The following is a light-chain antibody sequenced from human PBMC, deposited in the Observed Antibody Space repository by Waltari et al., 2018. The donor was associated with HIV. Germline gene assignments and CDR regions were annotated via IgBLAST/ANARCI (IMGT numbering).Light chain of an antibody. J-gene: IGKJ1*01. CDR2: WAS. CDR3: QQYYSTPWT. V-gene: IGKV4-1*01. CDR1: QSVLYSSNNKNY. Sequence: DIVMTQSPDSLAVSLGERATIDRKSSQSVLYSSNNKNYLAWYQQKPGQPPKLLIYWASTRESGVPDRFSGSGSGTDFTLTIRSLQAADVAVDYCQQYYSTPWTFGQGTKVEIK.